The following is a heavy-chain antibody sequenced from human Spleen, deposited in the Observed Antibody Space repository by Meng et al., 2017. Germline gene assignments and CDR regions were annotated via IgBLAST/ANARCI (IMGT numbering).Heavy chain of an antibody. CDR1: GGSFSGYY. CDR2: INHSGST. CDR3: ARTPGIAVAGTGNWFDP. V-gene: IGHV4-34*01. Sequence: GSLRLSCAVYGGSFSGYYWSWIRQPPGKGLEWIGEINHSGSTNYNPSLKSRVTISVDTSKNQFSLKLSSVTAADTAVYYCARTPGIAVAGTGNWFDPWGQGTLVTVSS. D-gene: IGHD6-19*01. J-gene: IGHJ5*02.